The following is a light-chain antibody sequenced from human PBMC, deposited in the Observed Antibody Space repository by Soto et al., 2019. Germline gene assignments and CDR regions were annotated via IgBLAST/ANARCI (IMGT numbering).Light chain of an antibody. J-gene: IGKJ1*01. V-gene: IGKV4-1*01. CDR1: QSVLYSSNNENY. Sequence: DIVMTQSPDSLAVSLGERATINCKSSQSVLYSSNNENYLAWYQQKPGQPPKLLISWASTREFGVPDRFSGSGSGTDCPLTISTLQAEDVAVYYCQQYYSTPQTFGQGTKVEIK. CDR3: QQYYSTPQT. CDR2: WAS.